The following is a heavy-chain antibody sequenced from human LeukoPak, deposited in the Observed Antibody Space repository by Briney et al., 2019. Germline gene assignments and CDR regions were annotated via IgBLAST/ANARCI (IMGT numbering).Heavy chain of an antibody. Sequence: TLSLTCTVSGGSISSGSYYWTWIRQPAGKGLEWIGRIYTSGSTNYNPSLKSRVTISVHTSNNQFSLRLSSVTAADTAVYYCARATDGGSYGYFQHWGQGILVTVSS. V-gene: IGHV4-61*02. J-gene: IGHJ1*01. D-gene: IGHD1-26*01. CDR2: IYTSGST. CDR3: ARATDGGSYGYFQH. CDR1: GGSISSGSYY.